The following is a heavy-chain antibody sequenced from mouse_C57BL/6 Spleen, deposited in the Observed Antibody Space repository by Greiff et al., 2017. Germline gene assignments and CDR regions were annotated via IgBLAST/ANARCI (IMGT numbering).Heavy chain of an antibody. J-gene: IGHJ4*01. D-gene: IGHD2-1*01. CDR3: ARHEGNSHAMDY. CDR1: GFSLTSYG. Sequence: VMLVESGPGLVAPSQSLSITCTVSGFSLTSYGVHWVRQPPGKGLEWLVVIWSDGSTTYNSALNSRLSISKDNSKSQVFLKMNSLQTDDTAMYYCARHEGNSHAMDYWGQGTSVTVSA. V-gene: IGHV2-6-1*01. CDR2: IWSDGST.